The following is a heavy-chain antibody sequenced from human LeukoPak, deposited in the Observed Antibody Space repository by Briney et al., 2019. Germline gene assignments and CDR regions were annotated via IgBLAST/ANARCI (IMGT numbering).Heavy chain of an antibody. CDR2: IIPIFGTA. V-gene: IGHV1-69*13. CDR1: GGTFSSYA. D-gene: IGHD3-9*01. Sequence: SVKVSCKASGGTFSSYAISWVRQAPGQGLEWMGGIIPIFGTANYAQKFQGRVTITADESTSTAYMELSSLRSEDTAVYYCARDNDILTGYPHARGGGDYWGQGTLVTVSS. CDR3: ARDNDILTGYPHARGGGDY. J-gene: IGHJ4*02.